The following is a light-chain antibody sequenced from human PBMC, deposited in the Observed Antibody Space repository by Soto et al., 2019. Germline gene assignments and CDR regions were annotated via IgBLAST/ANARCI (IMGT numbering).Light chain of an antibody. J-gene: IGKJ2*01. Sequence: DIQMTQSPSTLSGSVGDRVTITCRASQTISSWLAWYQQKPGKAPKLLIYKASTLKSGVPSRFSGSGSVTEFTLTISSLQPDDFATYYCQHYNTFSFYTFGQGTKVDIK. CDR3: QHYNTFSFYT. CDR1: QTISSW. V-gene: IGKV1-5*03. CDR2: KAS.